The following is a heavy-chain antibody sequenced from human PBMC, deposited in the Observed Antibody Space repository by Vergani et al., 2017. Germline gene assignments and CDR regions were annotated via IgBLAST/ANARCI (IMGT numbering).Heavy chain of an antibody. CDR3: ARNGGGTATSLDY. CDR1: GGTFSSYT. V-gene: IGHV1-69*02. D-gene: IGHD5-18*01. J-gene: IGHJ4*02. CDR2: IIPILGIA. Sequence: QVQLVQSGAEVKKPGSSVKVSCKASGGTFSSYTISWVRPAPGQGLEWMGRIIPILGIATYAQKFQGSVTITADKSTSTAYMELSSLRSEDTAVYYCARNGGGTATSLDYWGQGTLVTVSS.